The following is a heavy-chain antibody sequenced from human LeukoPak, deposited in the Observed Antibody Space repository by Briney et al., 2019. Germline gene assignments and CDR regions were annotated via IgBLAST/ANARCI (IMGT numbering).Heavy chain of an antibody. CDR2: IYYSGST. Sequence: SETLSLTCTVSGGSISSYYWSWIRQPPGKGLEWIGYIYYSGSTNYNPSLKSRVTISVDTSKNQFSLKLSSVTAADTAVYYCASDEYSSSSWGQGTLVTVSS. CDR1: GGSISSYY. V-gene: IGHV4-59*01. J-gene: IGHJ4*02. CDR3: ASDEYSSSS. D-gene: IGHD6-6*01.